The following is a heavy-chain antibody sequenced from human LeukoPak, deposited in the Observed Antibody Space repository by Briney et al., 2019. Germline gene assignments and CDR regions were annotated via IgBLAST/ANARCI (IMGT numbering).Heavy chain of an antibody. V-gene: IGHV1-8*01. CDR3: ARVMGIAVAGTWAFDI. CDR1: GYTFTSHD. J-gene: IGHJ3*02. Sequence: ASVKVSCKASGYTFTSHDINWVRQATGQGLEWMGWMNPNSGNTGYAQKFQGRVTMTRNTSISTAYMELSSLRSEDTAVYYCARVMGIAVAGTWAFDIWGQGTMVTVSS. D-gene: IGHD6-19*01. CDR2: MNPNSGNT.